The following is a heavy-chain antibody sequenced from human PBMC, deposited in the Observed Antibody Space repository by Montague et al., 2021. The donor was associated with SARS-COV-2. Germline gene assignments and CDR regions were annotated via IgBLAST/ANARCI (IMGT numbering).Heavy chain of an antibody. Sequence: SETLSLTCTVSGGPISSYYWSWIRQPPGKGLEWIGYIYYSGSTNYNPSLKSRVTISVDTSKNQFSLKLCSVTAADTAVYYCARVFPRWLQFDPYFDYWGQGTLVTVSS. J-gene: IGHJ4*02. CDR1: GGPISSYY. CDR3: ARVFPRWLQFDPYFDY. V-gene: IGHV4-59*01. CDR2: IYYSGST. D-gene: IGHD5-24*01.